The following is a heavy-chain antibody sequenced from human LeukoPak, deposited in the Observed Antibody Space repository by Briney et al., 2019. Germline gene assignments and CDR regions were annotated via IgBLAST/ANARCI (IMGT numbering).Heavy chain of an antibody. Sequence: GGSLRLSCAASGFTFSSYAMSWVRQAPGKGLEWVSAISGSGGSTYYADSVKGRFTISRDNSKNTLYLQMNSLRAEDTAVYYYATWYSSSSAEYFQHWGQGTLVTVSS. CDR3: ATWYSSSSAEYFQH. V-gene: IGHV3-23*01. J-gene: IGHJ1*01. CDR2: ISGSGGST. CDR1: GFTFSSYA. D-gene: IGHD6-6*01.